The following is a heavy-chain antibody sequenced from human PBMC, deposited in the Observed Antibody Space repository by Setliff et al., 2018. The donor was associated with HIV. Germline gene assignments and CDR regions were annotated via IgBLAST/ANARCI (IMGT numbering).Heavy chain of an antibody. D-gene: IGHD3-22*01. CDR2: INPHSGGT. J-gene: IGHJ3*01. Sequence: KVSCKASGYRFIGYYMHWVRQAPGQGLEWMGWINPHSGGTNYAQKFQGRVTMTRDTSISTASMELSRLRSDDTAVYYCARGAYYYDTSGYPRDPFDLWGQGTMVTVSS. CDR1: GYRFIGYY. V-gene: IGHV1-2*02. CDR3: ARGAYYYDTSGYPRDPFDL.